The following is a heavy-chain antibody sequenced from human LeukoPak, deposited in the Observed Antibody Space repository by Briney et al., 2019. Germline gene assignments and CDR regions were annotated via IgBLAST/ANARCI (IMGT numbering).Heavy chain of an antibody. Sequence: SETLSLTCTVSGVSISSSNSYWGWIRQPPGKGLEWIVSIYYSGNTYYNASLKSQVSISIDTSKNQFSLKLSSVTAADTAVYYCVNYYDSSDYQQPNHFDYWGQGTLVTVSS. CDR1: GVSISSSNSY. V-gene: IGHV4-39*01. CDR2: IYYSGNT. CDR3: VNYYDSSDYQQPNHFDY. D-gene: IGHD3-22*01. J-gene: IGHJ4*02.